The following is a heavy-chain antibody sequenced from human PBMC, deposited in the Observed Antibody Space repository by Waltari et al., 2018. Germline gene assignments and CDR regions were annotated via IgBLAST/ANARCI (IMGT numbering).Heavy chain of an antibody. CDR3: ATATGYSSVDYYGMDV. J-gene: IGHJ6*02. D-gene: IGHD6-19*01. CDR2: CEPEDGET. CDR1: GYTLTDLS. Sequence: QVQLVQSGAEVKEPGASVKVSCKVSGYTLTDLSIHWLQQAPGKGPEWVGGCEPEDGETSYAQKLQGRCTMTEDTSTDTAYMGLSSLRSEDTAVYYCATATGYSSVDYYGMDVWGRGTTVTASS. V-gene: IGHV1-24*01.